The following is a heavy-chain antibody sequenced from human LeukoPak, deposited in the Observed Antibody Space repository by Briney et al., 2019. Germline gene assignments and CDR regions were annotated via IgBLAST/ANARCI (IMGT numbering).Heavy chain of an antibody. CDR3: ARHSGTYFDY. CDR1: GFTFSTYW. Sequence: GGSLRLSCAASGFTFSTYWMTWVRQAPGKGLEWVANIKQDGSEKYYVDSVKGRFTISRDNAKNSLYLQMNSLTAEDTAVYLCARHSGTYFDYWGQGTLVTVSS. CDR2: IKQDGSEK. J-gene: IGHJ4*02. D-gene: IGHD1-26*01. V-gene: IGHV3-7*01.